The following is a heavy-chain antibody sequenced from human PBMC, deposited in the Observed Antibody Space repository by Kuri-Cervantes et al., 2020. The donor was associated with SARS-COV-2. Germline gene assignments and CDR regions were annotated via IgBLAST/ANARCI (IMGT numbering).Heavy chain of an antibody. D-gene: IGHD6-13*01. CDR3: ARELLAAAGSHAFDI. Sequence: KVSCKASGGTFSSYTISWVRQAPGQGLEWMGRIIPILGIANYAQKFQGRVTITADKSTSTAYMELSSLRSEDTAVYYCARELLAAAGSHAFDIWGQGTMVTVSS. CDR1: GGTFSSYT. V-gene: IGHV1-69*04. CDR2: IIPILGIA. J-gene: IGHJ3*02.